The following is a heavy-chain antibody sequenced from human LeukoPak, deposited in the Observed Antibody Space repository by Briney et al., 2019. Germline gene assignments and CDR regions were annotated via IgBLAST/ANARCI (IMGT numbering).Heavy chain of an antibody. J-gene: IGHJ3*02. CDR1: GGSFSGYY. CDR2: INHSGST. D-gene: IGHD4-17*01. CDR3: ARARHGDYADGAAFDI. V-gene: IGHV4-34*01. Sequence: SETLSLTCAVYGGSFSGYYWSWIRQPPGKGLEWIGEINHSGSTNYNPSLKSRVTISVDTSKNQFSLKLSSVTAADTAVYYCARARHGDYADGAAFDIWGQGTMVTVSS.